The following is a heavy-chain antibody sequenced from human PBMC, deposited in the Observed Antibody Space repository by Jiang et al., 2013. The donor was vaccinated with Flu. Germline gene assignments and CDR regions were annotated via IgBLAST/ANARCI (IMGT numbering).Heavy chain of an antibody. J-gene: IGHJ3*02. CDR2: IYPGDSDT. Sequence: ISCKGSGYSFTNYWIGWVRQMPGKGLEWMGIIYPGDSDTTYSPSFQGHVTISADKSISTAYLQWSSLKASDTAMYYCARQGSGTLDAFDIWGQGTMVTVSS. CDR3: ARQGSGTLDAFDI. V-gene: IGHV5-51*01. CDR1: GYSFTNYW.